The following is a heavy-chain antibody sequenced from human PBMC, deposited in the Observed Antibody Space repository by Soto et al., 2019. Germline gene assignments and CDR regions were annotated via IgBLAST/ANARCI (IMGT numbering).Heavy chain of an antibody. V-gene: IGHV3-64*01. CDR3: VRRVSGNYDY. CDR2: ISSNGGTT. J-gene: IGHJ4*02. Sequence: EVQLAESGGGMVQPGGSLRLSCVASGFTFSSYDMHRVRQAPGKGLEYVSSISSNGGTTYYGNSVKGRFTISRDNSKNTLYHQMGSLRAEDMAVYYCVRRVSGNYDYWGQGTLVTVSS. D-gene: IGHD1-7*01. CDR1: GFTFSSYD.